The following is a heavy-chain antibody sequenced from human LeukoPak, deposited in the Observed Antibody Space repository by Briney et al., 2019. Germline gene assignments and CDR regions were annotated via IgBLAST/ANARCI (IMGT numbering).Heavy chain of an antibody. Sequence: SETLSLTCAVYGGSFSGYYWSWIRQPPGKGLEWIVEINHSGSTNYNPSLKSRVTISVDTSKNQFSLKLSSVTAADTAVYYCARTLLAAAGTGWFDPWGQGTLVTVSS. V-gene: IGHV4-34*01. CDR3: ARTLLAAAGTGWFDP. CDR2: INHSGST. J-gene: IGHJ5*02. D-gene: IGHD6-13*01. CDR1: GGSFSGYY.